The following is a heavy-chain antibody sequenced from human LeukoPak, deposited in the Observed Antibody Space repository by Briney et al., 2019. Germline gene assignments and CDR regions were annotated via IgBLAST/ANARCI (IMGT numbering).Heavy chain of an antibody. V-gene: IGHV3-49*04. CDR2: IRSKAYGGTT. J-gene: IGHJ4*02. CDR3: TRARLWSGYYTPFGY. D-gene: IGHD3-3*01. Sequence: PGGSLKLSCTASGFTFGDYAMSWVRQAPGKGLEWVGFIRSKAYGGTTEYAASVKGRFTISRDDSKSIAYLQMNSLKTEDTAAYYCTRARLWSGYYTPFGYWGQGTLVTVSS. CDR1: GFTFGDYA.